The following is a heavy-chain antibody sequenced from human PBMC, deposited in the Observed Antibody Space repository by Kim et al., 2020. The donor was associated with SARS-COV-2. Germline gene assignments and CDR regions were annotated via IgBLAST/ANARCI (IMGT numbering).Heavy chain of an antibody. CDR3: ARQGYSSLTYYFDY. V-gene: IGHV4-39*01. D-gene: IGHD6-13*01. Sequence: SETLSLTCTVSGGSISSGSYYWGWIRQPPGKGLEWIGSIYYSGSTYYNPSLKSRVTISVDTSKNQFSLKLSSVTAADKAVYYCARQGYSSLTYYFDYWGQGTLVTVSS. CDR2: IYYSGST. CDR1: GGSISSGSYY. J-gene: IGHJ4*02.